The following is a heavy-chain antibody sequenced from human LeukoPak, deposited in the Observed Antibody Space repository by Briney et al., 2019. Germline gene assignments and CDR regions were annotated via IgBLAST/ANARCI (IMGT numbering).Heavy chain of an antibody. CDR1: GFTFSSYE. D-gene: IGHD5-18*01. V-gene: IGHV3-48*03. CDR3: ARRGNTAMDFDY. CDR2: ISSGGATI. J-gene: IGHJ4*02. Sequence: GGSLRLSCAASGFTFSSYEMNWVRQAPGKGLEWVSYISSGGATIYYADSVKGRFTISRYNAKNSLYLQMNSLRAEDTAVYYCARRGNTAMDFDYWGQGTLVTVSS.